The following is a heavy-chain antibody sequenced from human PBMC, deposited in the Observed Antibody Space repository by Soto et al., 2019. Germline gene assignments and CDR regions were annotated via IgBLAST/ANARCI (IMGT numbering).Heavy chain of an antibody. V-gene: IGHV1-69*02. CDR3: ARGPTRSGYFQH. CDR1: GGTFSSYT. CDR2: IIPILGIA. D-gene: IGHD3-3*01. J-gene: IGHJ1*01. Sequence: QVQLVQSGAEVKKPGSSVKVSCKASGGTFSSYTISWVRQAPGQGLEWMGRIIPILGIANYAQKFQGRVTITEDKSTSTAYMELSSLRSEDTAVYYCARGPTRSGYFQHWGQGTLVTVSS.